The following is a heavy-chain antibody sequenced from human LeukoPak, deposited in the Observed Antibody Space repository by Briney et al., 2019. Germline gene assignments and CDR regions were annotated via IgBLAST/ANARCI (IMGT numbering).Heavy chain of an antibody. CDR1: GVSISSGNYY. CDR2: LHPTGST. J-gene: IGHJ4*02. CDR3: VKDRGDYGGDPGYFDY. D-gene: IGHD4-23*01. Sequence: SETQSLTCTVSGVSISSGNYYWTWIRQHPGKGLEWIGCLHPTGSTHYNPSLKGRLSISVGTSKNQFSLRLNSVTAADTAVYYCVKDRGDYGGDPGYFDYWGQGTHVTVSS. V-gene: IGHV4-31*03.